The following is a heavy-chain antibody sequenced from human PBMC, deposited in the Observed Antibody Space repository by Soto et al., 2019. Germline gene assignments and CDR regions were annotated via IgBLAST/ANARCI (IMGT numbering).Heavy chain of an antibody. V-gene: IGHV4-59*08. CDR3: ARQASGYYYGWFDP. Sequence: SETLSLTCTVSGGSISNYYWNWIRQSPGKGLEWIGYIYSSGSTHYNPSLQNRVTISIDTSKNQVSMKMNSVTAADTAVYYCARQASGYYYGWFDPWGQGTLVTVSS. CDR1: GGSISNYY. CDR2: IYSSGST. D-gene: IGHD3-22*01. J-gene: IGHJ5*02.